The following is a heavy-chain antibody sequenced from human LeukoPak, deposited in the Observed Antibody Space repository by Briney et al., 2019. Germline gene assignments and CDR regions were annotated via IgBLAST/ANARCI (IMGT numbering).Heavy chain of an antibody. CDR1: GFTFSSYS. Sequence: GGSLRLSCAASGFTFSSYSMNWVRQAPGKGLEWVSSISSSSSYIYYADSVKGRFTISKDNAKNSLYLQMNSLRAEDTAVYYCARDVFGPAATYYYGMDVWGQGTTVTVSS. J-gene: IGHJ6*02. CDR3: ARDVFGPAATYYYGMDV. V-gene: IGHV3-21*01. CDR2: ISSSSSYI. D-gene: IGHD2-2*01.